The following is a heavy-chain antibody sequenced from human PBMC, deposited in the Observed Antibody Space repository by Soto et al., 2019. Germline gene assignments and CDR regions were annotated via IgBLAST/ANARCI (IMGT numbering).Heavy chain of an antibody. CDR1: GFTVSSNY. Sequence: EVQLVESGGGLIQPGGSLRLSCAASGFTVSSNYMSWVRQAPGKGLEWVSVIYSGGSTYYADSVKGRFTISRDNSKNTLYLQMNRLRAEDTAVYYCVRGYDSTSGDYWGQGTLVTVSS. CDR3: VRGYDSTSGDY. D-gene: IGHD3-22*01. V-gene: IGHV3-53*01. J-gene: IGHJ4*02. CDR2: IYSGGST.